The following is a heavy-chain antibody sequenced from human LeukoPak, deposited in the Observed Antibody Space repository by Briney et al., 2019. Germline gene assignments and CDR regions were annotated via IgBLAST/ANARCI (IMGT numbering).Heavy chain of an antibody. CDR3: ARVRIPIVTVAGHDY. CDR1: GFTVSSNY. Sequence: GGSLRLSCAASGFTVSSNYMSWVRQAPGKGLEWVSVIYSGGSTYYADSVKGRFTISRDNAKNSVYLQMNSLRAEDTAVYYCARVRIPIVTVAGHDYWGQGTLVTVSS. V-gene: IGHV3-53*01. J-gene: IGHJ4*02. D-gene: IGHD6-19*01. CDR2: IYSGGST.